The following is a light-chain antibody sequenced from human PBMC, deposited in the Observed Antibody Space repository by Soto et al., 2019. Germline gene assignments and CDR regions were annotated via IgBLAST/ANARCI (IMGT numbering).Light chain of an antibody. V-gene: IGLV2-14*01. CDR2: GVT. Sequence: QSALTQPASVSGSPGQSITISCTGTSSDVGGYNHVSWYQQYPGKAPKLMIYGVTNRPSGVSSRFSGSKSGNTASLTISGLQAEDEADYYCSSYTSSSTLFGTGTKVTVL. CDR1: SSDVGGYNH. J-gene: IGLJ1*01. CDR3: SSYTSSSTL.